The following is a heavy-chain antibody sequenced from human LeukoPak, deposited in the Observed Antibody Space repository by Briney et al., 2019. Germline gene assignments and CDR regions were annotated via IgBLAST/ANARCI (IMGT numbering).Heavy chain of an antibody. CDR2: IYPGDSDT. D-gene: IGHD5-12*01. CDR3: ARQRYSGYDGFDY. V-gene: IGHV5-51*01. Sequence: PGQSLKISCKGSGYSFTSYWIGWVRQMPVKGLEWMGIIYPGDSDTRYSPSFQGQVTISADKSISTAYLQWSSLKASDTAMYYCARQRYSGYDGFDYWGQGTLVTVSS. J-gene: IGHJ4*02. CDR1: GYSFTSYW.